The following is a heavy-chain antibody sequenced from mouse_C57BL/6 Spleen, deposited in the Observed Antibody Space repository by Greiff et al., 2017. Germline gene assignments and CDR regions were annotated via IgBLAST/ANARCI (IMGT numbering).Heavy chain of an antibody. CDR1: GFTFSDYG. D-gene: IGHD2-1*01. CDR3: ARDGNYVGYFDV. V-gene: IGHV5-17*01. CDR2: ISSGSSTI. J-gene: IGHJ1*03. Sequence: EVKLVESGGGLVKPGGSLKLSCAASGFTFSDYGMHWVRQAPEKGLEWVAYISSGSSTIYYADTVKGRFTISRDNAKNTLFLQMTSLRSEDTAMYYCARDGNYVGYFDVWGTGTTVTVSS.